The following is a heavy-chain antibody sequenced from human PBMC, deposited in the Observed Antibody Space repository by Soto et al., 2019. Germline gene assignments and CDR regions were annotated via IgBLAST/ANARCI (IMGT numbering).Heavy chain of an antibody. V-gene: IGHV4-4*02. CDR3: ARGGYCTNGVCYSHSGFAY. Sequence: LEILSLTCAVSGGSIISSNWWSWVRQPPGKGLEWIGEIYHSGSTNYNPSLKSRVTISVDKSKNQFSLKLSSVTAADTAVYYCARGGYCTNGVCYSHSGFAYWGQGTLVTVSS. D-gene: IGHD2-8*01. CDR2: IYHSGST. J-gene: IGHJ4*02. CDR1: GGSIISSNW.